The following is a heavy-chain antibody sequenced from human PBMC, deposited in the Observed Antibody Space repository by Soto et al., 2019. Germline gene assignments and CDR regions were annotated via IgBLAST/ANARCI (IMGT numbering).Heavy chain of an antibody. CDR3: ARRPARIAVPGMGPWYYYEY. Sequence: EVQLVESGGGLVQPGGSLRLSCAASGFSVSSNYMSWVRQAPGKGLEWVSVIYSGGSTYYADYVKGRFTISRDNSKNKLYLRMHSLRAEDTAVYYCARRPARIAVPGMGPWYYYEYWGQGTLVSVSS. CDR1: GFSVSSNY. V-gene: IGHV3-66*01. CDR2: IYSGGST. D-gene: IGHD6-19*01. J-gene: IGHJ4*02.